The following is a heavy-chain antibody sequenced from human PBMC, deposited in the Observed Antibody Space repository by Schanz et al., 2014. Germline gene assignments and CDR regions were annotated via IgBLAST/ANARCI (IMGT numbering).Heavy chain of an antibody. Sequence: VQLVESGGGLVKPGGSLRLSCAAYGFTLSSYAMHWVRQAPGKGLEWVAVISYDGSNKYYADSVKGRFTISRDNSENTLYLQMNSLSADDTAVYYCARDSRPNYDFLTAYYSIDYWGQGTLVTVSS. CDR3: ARDSRPNYDFLTAYYSIDY. V-gene: IGHV3-30-3*01. CDR1: GFTLSSYA. D-gene: IGHD3-9*01. CDR2: ISYDGSNK. J-gene: IGHJ4*02.